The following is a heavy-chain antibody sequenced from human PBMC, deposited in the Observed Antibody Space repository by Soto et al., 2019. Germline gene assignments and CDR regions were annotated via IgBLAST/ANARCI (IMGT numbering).Heavy chain of an antibody. J-gene: IGHJ4*01. CDR2: FHNSGNP. CDR1: GFSISGYH. CDR3: ARFGAAAAHDDN. Sequence: SETLSLTCSISGFSISGYHWNWIRQTPGKGVEWIGYFHNSGNPKYSSSLKSRVTTSVDMSKSQVYLQLTSVTAADTAVYYCARFGAAAAHDDNWGRGVLVTVSS. D-gene: IGHD6-13*01. V-gene: IGHV4-59*01.